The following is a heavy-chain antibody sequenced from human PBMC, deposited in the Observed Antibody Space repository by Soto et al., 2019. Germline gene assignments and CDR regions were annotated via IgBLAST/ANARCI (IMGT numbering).Heavy chain of an antibody. J-gene: IGHJ4*02. CDR2: ISYDGSNK. CDR3: AKDKQQLVTLDY. V-gene: IGHV3-30*18. D-gene: IGHD6-13*01. Sequence: QVQLVESGGGVVQPGRSLRLSCAASGFTFSSYGMHWVRQAPGKGLEWVAVISYDGSNKYYADSVKGRFTISRDNSKNTLYLQMNSLRAEDTAVYYCAKDKQQLVTLDYWGQGTLVTVSS. CDR1: GFTFSSYG.